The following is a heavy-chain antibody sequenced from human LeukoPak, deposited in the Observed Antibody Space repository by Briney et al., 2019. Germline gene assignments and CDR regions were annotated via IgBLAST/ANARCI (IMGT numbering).Heavy chain of an antibody. CDR1: GYTFTGYY. CDR3: ARLYSSSSKAVPGDDAFDI. J-gene: IGHJ3*02. CDR2: INPNSGGT. Sequence: ASVKVSCKASGYTFTGYYMHWVRQAPGQGLEWMGWINPNSGGTNYAQKFQGRVTMTRDTSISTAYMELSRLRSDDTAVYYCARLYSSSSKAVPGDDAFDIWGQGTMVTVSS. V-gene: IGHV1-2*02. D-gene: IGHD6-6*01.